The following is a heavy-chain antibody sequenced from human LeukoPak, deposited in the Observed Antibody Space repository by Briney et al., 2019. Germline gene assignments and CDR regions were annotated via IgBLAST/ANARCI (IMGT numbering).Heavy chain of an antibody. CDR2: INPNSGGT. CDR3: ARGLLMVRGVGNNWFDP. D-gene: IGHD3-10*01. V-gene: IGHV1-2*02. Sequence: ASVKVSCKASGYTFTGYYMHWVRQAPGQGLERMGWINPNSGGTNYAQKFQGRVTMTRDTSISTAYMELSRLRSDDTAVYYCARGLLMVRGVGNNWFDPWGQGTLVTVSS. CDR1: GYTFTGYY. J-gene: IGHJ5*02.